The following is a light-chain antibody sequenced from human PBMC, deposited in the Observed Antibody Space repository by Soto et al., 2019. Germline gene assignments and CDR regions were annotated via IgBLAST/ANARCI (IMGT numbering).Light chain of an antibody. CDR3: SSYTSTSTRV. V-gene: IGLV2-14*01. J-gene: IGLJ2*01. Sequence: QSVLTQPASVSGSPGQSITISCTGTTIDIGAFNYVSWYQQHPGKAPKLILYEVTNRPSGVSNRFSGSKSGNTASLTISGLQAEDEADYYCSSYTSTSTRVFGGGTKLTVL. CDR1: TIDIGAFNY. CDR2: EVT.